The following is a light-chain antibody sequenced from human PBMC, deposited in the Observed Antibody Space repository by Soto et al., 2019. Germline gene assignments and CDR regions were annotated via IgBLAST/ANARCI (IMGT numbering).Light chain of an antibody. CDR1: QSMNDW. CDR3: LRYNAFSQT. J-gene: IGKJ1*01. CDR2: DAS. Sequence: DIQMTQSPSTLSASIGDRVTITCRASQSMNDWLAWHPQNPGKAPKVLIYDASSLPSGVPSRFRGSRSGTEFTLTIDSLQPDDVATYYCLRYNAFSQTFGQGTKVEI. V-gene: IGKV1-5*01.